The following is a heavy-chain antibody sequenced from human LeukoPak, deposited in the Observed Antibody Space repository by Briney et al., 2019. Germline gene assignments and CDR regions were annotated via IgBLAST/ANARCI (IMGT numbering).Heavy chain of an antibody. CDR3: ARDLYSSGWYTPYFDY. D-gene: IGHD6-19*01. V-gene: IGHV4-39*07. CDR1: GGSISSSSYY. Sequence: SETLSLTCTVSGGSISSSSYYWGWIRQPPGKGLEWIGSIYYSGSTYYNPSLRSRVTISVDTSKNQFSLKLSSVTAADTAVYYCARDLYSSGWYTPYFDYWGQGTLVTVSS. J-gene: IGHJ4*02. CDR2: IYYSGST.